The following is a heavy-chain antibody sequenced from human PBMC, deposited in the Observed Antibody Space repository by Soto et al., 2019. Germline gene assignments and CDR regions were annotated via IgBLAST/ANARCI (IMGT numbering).Heavy chain of an antibody. CDR2: IIPILAIA. V-gene: IGHV1-69*08. Sequence: QVQLVQSGAEVKKPGSSVNVSCKASGGTFSSYTINWVRQAPGQGLEWMGRIIPILAIANYAQKFQGRVTITADKSTSTAYMELSSLRSEDTAVYYCARDHGYAYAFDIWGQGTVVTVSS. D-gene: IGHD5-12*01. CDR3: ARDHGYAYAFDI. CDR1: GGTFSSYT. J-gene: IGHJ3*02.